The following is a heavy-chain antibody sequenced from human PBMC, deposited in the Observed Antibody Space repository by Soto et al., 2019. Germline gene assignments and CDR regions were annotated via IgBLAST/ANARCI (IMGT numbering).Heavy chain of an antibody. CDR2: INHSGST. Sequence: QVQLQQWGAGLLKPSETLSLTCAVYGGSFSGYYWSWIRQPPGKGLEWIGEINHSGSTNYNPSLKRRVTLSVDTSKNQFSLKLSSVTAADTAVYYCARGGYGGNGDYWGQGTLVTVSS. V-gene: IGHV4-34*01. D-gene: IGHD4-17*01. CDR1: GGSFSGYY. J-gene: IGHJ4*02. CDR3: ARGGYGGNGDY.